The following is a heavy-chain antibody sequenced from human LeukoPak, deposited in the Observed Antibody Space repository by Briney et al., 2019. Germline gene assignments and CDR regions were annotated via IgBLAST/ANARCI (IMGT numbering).Heavy chain of an antibody. J-gene: IGHJ3*02. D-gene: IGHD3-16*02. V-gene: IGHV1-69*05. CDR2: IIPIFGKA. Sequence: SVKVSCKASGGTFNNYAINWVRQAPGQGLEWMGGIIPIFGKAKYAQKFQGRVTITTDESTSTAYMELSSLRSEDTAIYYCATTRASGLRLGELSSPFDAFDIWGQGTMVTVSS. CDR1: GGTFNNYA. CDR3: ATTRASGLRLGELSSPFDAFDI.